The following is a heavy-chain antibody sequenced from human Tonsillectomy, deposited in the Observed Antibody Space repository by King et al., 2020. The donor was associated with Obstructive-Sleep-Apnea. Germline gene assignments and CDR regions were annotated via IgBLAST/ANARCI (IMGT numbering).Heavy chain of an antibody. D-gene: IGHD1-26*01. CDR3: ARGGGIYYIDYNRNFDH. J-gene: IGHJ4*02. Sequence: VQLVESGGGVVQPGRSLRLSCAASGFTFSNYAVHWVRQAPGKGLEWVAVISYDGNKIYYADSVEGRFTISRDNPKNTLYLQMKSLRVEDTSLYYCARGGGIYYIDYNRNFDHWGQGTLVTVSS. CDR1: GFTFSNYA. CDR2: ISYDGNKI. V-gene: IGHV3-30*04.